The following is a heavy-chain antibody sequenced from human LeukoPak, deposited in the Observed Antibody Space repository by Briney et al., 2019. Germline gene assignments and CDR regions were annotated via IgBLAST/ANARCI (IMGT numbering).Heavy chain of an antibody. J-gene: IGHJ5*02. D-gene: IGHD1-7*01. V-gene: IGHV3-48*01. CDR3: AARSLYNWNYVNWFDP. CDR2: ISSSSSTI. Sequence: GGSLRLSCAASGFTFSSYSMNWVRQAPGKGLEWVSYISSSSSTIYYADSVKGRFTISRDNAKNSLYLQMNSLRAEDTAVYYCAARSLYNWNYVNWFDPWGQGTLVTVSS. CDR1: GFTFSSYS.